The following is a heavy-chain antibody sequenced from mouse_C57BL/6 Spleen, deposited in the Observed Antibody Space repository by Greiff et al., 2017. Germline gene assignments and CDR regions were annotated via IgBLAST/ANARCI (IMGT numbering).Heavy chain of an antibody. V-gene: IGHV5-17*01. CDR1: GFTFSDYG. J-gene: IGHJ3*01. Sequence: EVKLMESGGGLVKPGGSLKLSCAASGFTFSDYGMHWFRQAPEKGLEWVAYISSGSSTIYYADTVKGRFTISRDNAKNTLFLQMTSLSSEDTAMYYCASPYYSNYGWFAYWGQGTLVTVSA. D-gene: IGHD2-5*01. CDR3: ASPYYSNYGWFAY. CDR2: ISSGSSTI.